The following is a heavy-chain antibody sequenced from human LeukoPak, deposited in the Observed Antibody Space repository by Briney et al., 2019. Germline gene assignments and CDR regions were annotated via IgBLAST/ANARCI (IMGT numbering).Heavy chain of an antibody. CDR1: GGSISSSSYY. CDR3: ARHVYDSSGYYYNYYYYYMDV. Sequence: SETLSLTCTVSGGSISSSSYYWGWIRQPPGKGLEWIGSIYYSGSTYYNPSLKSRVTISVDTSKNQFSLKLSSVTAADTAVYYCARHVYDSSGYYYNYYYYYMDVWGKGTTVTISS. CDR2: IYYSGST. V-gene: IGHV4-39*01. D-gene: IGHD3-22*01. J-gene: IGHJ6*03.